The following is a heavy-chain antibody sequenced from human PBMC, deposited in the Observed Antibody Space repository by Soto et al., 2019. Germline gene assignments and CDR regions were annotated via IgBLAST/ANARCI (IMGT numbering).Heavy chain of an antibody. J-gene: IGHJ3*01. CDR1: GFTFSSYS. CDR2: ISSSSSYK. D-gene: IGHD3-10*01. V-gene: IGHV3-21*01. Sequence: PGGSLRLSCAASGFTFSSYSMNWVRQAPGKGLEWVSSISSSSSYKYYADSVKGRFTISRDNAKNSLYLQMNSLRAEDTAVYFCASPRGLDDAFDFWGQGTMVTVSS. CDR3: ASPRGLDDAFDF.